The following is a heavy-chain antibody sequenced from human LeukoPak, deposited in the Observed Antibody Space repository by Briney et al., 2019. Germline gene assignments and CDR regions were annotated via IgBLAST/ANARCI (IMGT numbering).Heavy chain of an antibody. J-gene: IGHJ4*02. CDR3: ARDSSGYYFDY. D-gene: IGHD3-22*01. Sequence: SETLSLTCTVSGGSISSYYWSWIRQPPGKGLEWIGYIYYSGSTNYNPSLKSRVSISVDTSKNQFSLKLSSVTAADTAVYYCARDSSGYYFDYWGQGTLVTVSS. V-gene: IGHV4-59*01. CDR2: IYYSGST. CDR1: GGSISSYY.